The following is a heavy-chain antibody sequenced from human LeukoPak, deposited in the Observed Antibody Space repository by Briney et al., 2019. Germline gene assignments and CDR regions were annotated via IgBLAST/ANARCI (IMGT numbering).Heavy chain of an antibody. D-gene: IGHD3-10*01. V-gene: IGHV5-51*01. CDR1: GYSFTSHW. CDR3: ATFDYYDSWSYYGMPPDY. J-gene: IGHJ4*02. CDR2: VYPGDNDT. Sequence: GESLKISCKGSGYSFTSHWIGWVRQMPGKGLEWMGIVYPGDNDTRYSPSFQGQVTVSADKSISTAYLQWSSLEASDTAMYYCATFDYYDSWSYYGMPPDYWGQGTLVIVSS.